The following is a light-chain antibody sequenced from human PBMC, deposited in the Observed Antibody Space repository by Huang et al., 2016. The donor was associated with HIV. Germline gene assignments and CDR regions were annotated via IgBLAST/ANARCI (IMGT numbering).Light chain of an antibody. CDR3: QQYYSYRT. J-gene: IGKJ1*01. Sequence: AIRMTQSPSSLSASTGDRVNITCRGSQDINNFLDWYQQKPGKDPNLLIYAASILETGVPSRFSGSGSGTEFDLSISCLQSEDFATYYCQQYYSYRTFGQGTDVEIK. CDR1: QDINNF. V-gene: IGKV1-8*01. CDR2: AAS.